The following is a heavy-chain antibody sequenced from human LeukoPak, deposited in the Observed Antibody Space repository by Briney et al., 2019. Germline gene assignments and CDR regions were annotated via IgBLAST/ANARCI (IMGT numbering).Heavy chain of an antibody. CDR1: GFTFSSYD. J-gene: IGHJ4*02. CDR2: IGTAGDT. Sequence: GGSLRLSCAASGFTFSSYDMHWVRQPTGKGLEWVSAIGTAGDTYYSHSVKGRFTISRENAKNSLYLHMNSLRAEDTAVYYCARSVAGSFDYWGQGTLVTVSS. V-gene: IGHV3-13*01. D-gene: IGHD6-19*01. CDR3: ARSVAGSFDY.